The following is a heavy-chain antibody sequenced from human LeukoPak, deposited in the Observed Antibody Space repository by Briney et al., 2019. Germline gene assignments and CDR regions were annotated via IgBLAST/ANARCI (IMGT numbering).Heavy chain of an antibody. CDR1: GFTLSRYG. V-gene: IGHV3-33*01. CDR2: IWYDGSNK. CDR3: AAHEGTPMVLY. Sequence: PGRSLRLSCAASGFTLSRYGMLCVRDAPGGGVEWVAVIWYDGSNKHYADSVKGRFTISRENSKNTVYLQMNSLRVEDTAVYYCAAHEGTPMVLYWGQGTLVTVSS. D-gene: IGHD5-18*01. J-gene: IGHJ4*02.